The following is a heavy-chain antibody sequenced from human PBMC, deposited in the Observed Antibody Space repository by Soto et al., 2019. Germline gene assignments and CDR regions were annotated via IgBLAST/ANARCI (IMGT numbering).Heavy chain of an antibody. J-gene: IGHJ6*02. D-gene: IGHD2-15*01. CDR3: AYLPCSGGSCYWFSFSGMDV. CDR2: IYWEDDK. Sequence: QITLKESGPTLVKPTQTLTLTCTFSGFSLSTSGVGVAWIRQPPGKALEWLTLIYWEDDKRYRPSLESRLTITKDTVENQVVLTKTNLASVDTATYYCAYLPCSGGSCYWFSFSGMDVWGQGTTVTVSS. V-gene: IGHV2-5*02. CDR1: GFSLSTSGVG.